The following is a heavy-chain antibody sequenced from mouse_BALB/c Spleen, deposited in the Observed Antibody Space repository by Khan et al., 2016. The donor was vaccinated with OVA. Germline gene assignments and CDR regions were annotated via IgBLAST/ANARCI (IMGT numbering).Heavy chain of an antibody. CDR3: ARQVYPGYFDV. Sequence: VQLKVSGPGPVAPSQSLSITCTISGFSLTSYGVHWVRQPAGKGLEWLVVIWSDGRTTYNSALKSRLSISKDNSKSQVFLKVNSLQTDDTAIYYCARQVYPGYFDVWGAGTTVTVSS. J-gene: IGHJ1*01. CDR1: GFSLTSYG. D-gene: IGHD2-1*01. CDR2: IWSDGRT. V-gene: IGHV2-6-1*01.